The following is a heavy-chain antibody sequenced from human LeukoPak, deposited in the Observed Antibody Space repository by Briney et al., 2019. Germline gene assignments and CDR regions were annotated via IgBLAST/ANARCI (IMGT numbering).Heavy chain of an antibody. D-gene: IGHD4-17*01. CDR3: ARDYYGDYVNQYYYYMDV. Sequence: SETLSLTRTVSGGSISSYYWSWIRQPPGKGLEWIGYIYYSGSTNYNPSLKSRVTISVDTSKNQFSLKLSSVTAADTAVYYCARDYYGDYVNQYYYYMDVWGKGTTVTVSS. CDR1: GGSISSYY. J-gene: IGHJ6*03. CDR2: IYYSGST. V-gene: IGHV4-59*01.